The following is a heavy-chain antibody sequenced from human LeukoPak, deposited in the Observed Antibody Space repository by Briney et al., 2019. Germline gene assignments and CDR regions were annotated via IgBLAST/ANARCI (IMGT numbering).Heavy chain of an antibody. CDR2: VNSNTGVT. CDR3: ARDIASTHNWEFDY. CDR1: GCTFSDYF. V-gene: IGHV1-2*06. J-gene: IGHJ4*02. D-gene: IGHD1-20*01. Sequence: ASVKVSCKASGCTFSDYFIQWVRQAPGQGLEWMGRVNSNTGVTESPPNFRGRVTMTSDRSVATVFMELRSQTTDDTAIYYCARDIASTHNWEFDYWGQGTLVTVSS.